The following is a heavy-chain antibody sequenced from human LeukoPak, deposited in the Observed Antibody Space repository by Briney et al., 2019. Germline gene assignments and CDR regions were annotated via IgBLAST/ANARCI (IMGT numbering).Heavy chain of an antibody. V-gene: IGHV1-8*01. Sequence: ASVKVSCKASGYTFTSYDINWVRQATGQGLEWMGWMNPNSGNTGYAQKFQGRVTMTRNTSISTAYMELSSLRSEDTAVYYCARGDFGDYFLDYWGQGTLVTVSS. CDR1: GYTFTSYD. CDR2: MNPNSGNT. D-gene: IGHD4-17*01. CDR3: ARGDFGDYFLDY. J-gene: IGHJ4*02.